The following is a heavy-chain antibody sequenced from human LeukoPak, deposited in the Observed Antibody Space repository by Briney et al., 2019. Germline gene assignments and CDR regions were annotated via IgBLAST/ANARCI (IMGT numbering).Heavy chain of an antibody. J-gene: IGHJ4*02. V-gene: IGHV4-39*07. D-gene: IGHD5-18*01. CDR1: GGSIISSDYH. CDR2: ISYSGST. CDR3: ARARRGYSYTPFDY. Sequence: SETLSLTCTVSGGSIISSDYHWGWVRQPPGKGLEWIGTISYSGSTNYNPSLKSRVTISVDTSKNQFSLKLSSVTAADTAVYYCARARRGYSYTPFDYWGQGTLVTVSS.